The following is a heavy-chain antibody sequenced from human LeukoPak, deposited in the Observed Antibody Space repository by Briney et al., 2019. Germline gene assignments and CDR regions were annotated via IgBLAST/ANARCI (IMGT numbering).Heavy chain of an antibody. J-gene: IGHJ5*02. Sequence: GGSLRLSCAASGFTFSSYAMSWVRQAPGKGLEWVSAISGSGGSTYYADSVKGRFTISRDNSKNTLYLQMNSLRAEDTAVYYCAKHSGCSSTSCFHPYNWFDPWGQGTLVTVSS. CDR3: AKHSGCSSTSCFHPYNWFDP. CDR1: GFTFSSYA. V-gene: IGHV3-23*01. D-gene: IGHD2-2*01. CDR2: ISGSGGST.